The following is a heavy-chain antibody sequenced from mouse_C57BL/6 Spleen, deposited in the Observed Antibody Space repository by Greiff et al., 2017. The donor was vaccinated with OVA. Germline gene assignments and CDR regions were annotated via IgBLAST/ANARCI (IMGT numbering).Heavy chain of an antibody. V-gene: IGHV1-76*01. J-gene: IGHJ4*01. CDR3: ARRGYVYDEAMYY. CDR2: IYPGSGNT. CDR1: GYTFTDYY. D-gene: IGHD2-2*01. Sequence: QVQLQQSGAELVRPGASVKLSCKASGYTFTDYYINWVKQRPGQGLEWIARIYPGSGNTYYNEKFKGKATLTAEKSSSTAYMQLSSLTADDSAVYFCARRGYVYDEAMYYWGQGTSVTVSS.